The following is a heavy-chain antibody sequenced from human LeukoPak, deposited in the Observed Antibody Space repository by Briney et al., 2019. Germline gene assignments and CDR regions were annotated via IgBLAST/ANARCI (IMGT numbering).Heavy chain of an antibody. CDR3: AKEAQGCSITSCYFDS. CDR1: GFTVSSNYA. J-gene: IGHJ4*02. CDR2: ISGSGGNT. D-gene: IGHD2-2*01. Sequence: GGSLRLSCAASGFTVSSNYAMSWVRQAPGKGLEWVSAISGSGGNTYYADSAKGRFTISRDNSKNTLFLQMNSLRAEDTAVYYCAKEAQGCSITSCYFDSWGQGTLVTVSS. V-gene: IGHV3-23*01.